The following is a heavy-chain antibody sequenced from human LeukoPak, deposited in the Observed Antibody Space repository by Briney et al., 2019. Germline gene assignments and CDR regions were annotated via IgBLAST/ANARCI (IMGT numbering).Heavy chain of an antibody. CDR2: INHSGST. J-gene: IGHJ6*02. V-gene: IGHV4-34*01. CDR1: GGSFSGYY. D-gene: IGHD6-19*01. CDR3: ARGPRSSGWYYYYGMDV. Sequence: PSETLSLTCAVYGGSFSGYYWSWIRQPPGKGLEWIGEINHSGSTNYNPSLKSRVTISVDTSKNQFSLKLSSVTAADTAVYYCARGPRSSGWYYYYGMDVWGQGTTVTVSS.